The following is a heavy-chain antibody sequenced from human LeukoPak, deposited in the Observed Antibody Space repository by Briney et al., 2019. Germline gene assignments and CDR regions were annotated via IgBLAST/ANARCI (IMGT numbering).Heavy chain of an antibody. Sequence: SETLSLTCTVSGGSISSYYWSWIRQPAGKGLEWIGRIYTSGSTNYNPSLKSRVTMSVDTSKSQFSLKLSSVTAADTAVYYCAVGGYVGDYYYYMDVWGKGTTVTVSS. J-gene: IGHJ6*03. CDR3: AVGGYVGDYYYYMDV. CDR1: GGSISSYY. CDR2: IYTSGST. D-gene: IGHD5-12*01. V-gene: IGHV4-4*07.